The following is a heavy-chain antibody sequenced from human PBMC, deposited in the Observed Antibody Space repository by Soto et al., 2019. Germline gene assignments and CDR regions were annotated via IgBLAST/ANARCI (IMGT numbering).Heavy chain of an antibody. J-gene: IGHJ5*02. V-gene: IGHV1-69*01. CDR1: GGTFSSYA. Sequence: GSSVKVSCKASGGTFSSYAISWVRQAPGQGLEWMGGIIPIFGTANYAQKFQGRVTITADESTSTAYMELSSLRSEDTAVYYCARDARYFDWITNLFAPCGQGNLVAV. CDR2: IIPIFGTA. CDR3: ARDARYFDWITNLFAP. D-gene: IGHD3-9*01.